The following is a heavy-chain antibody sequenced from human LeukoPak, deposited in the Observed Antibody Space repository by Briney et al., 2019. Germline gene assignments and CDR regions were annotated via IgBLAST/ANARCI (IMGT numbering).Heavy chain of an antibody. J-gene: IGHJ4*02. CDR3: ARDRYSGSYWGYYFDY. D-gene: IGHD1-26*01. Sequence: SVKVSCKASGYSFTTYGMSWVRQAPGQGLEWMGGIIPIFGTANYAQKFQGRVTITADESTSTAYMELSSLRSEDTAVYYCARDRYSGSYWGYYFDYWGQGTLVTVSS. V-gene: IGHV1-69*13. CDR2: IIPIFGTA. CDR1: GYSFTTYG.